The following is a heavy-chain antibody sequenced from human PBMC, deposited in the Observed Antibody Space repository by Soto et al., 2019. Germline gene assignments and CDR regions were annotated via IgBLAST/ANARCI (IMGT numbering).Heavy chain of an antibody. D-gene: IGHD3-3*01. CDR3: ARGHRYYDFWSGYSPRYYYYGMDV. CDR2: INPNSGGT. Sequence: ASVNVSCKSSGYTFTGYDIHWVRQAPGQGLECMGWINPNSGGTNYAQKFQGWVTMTRDTSISTAYMELSRLRSDDTAVYYCARGHRYYDFWSGYSPRYYYYGMDVWGQGTTVTVSS. J-gene: IGHJ6*02. V-gene: IGHV1-2*04. CDR1: GYTFTGYD.